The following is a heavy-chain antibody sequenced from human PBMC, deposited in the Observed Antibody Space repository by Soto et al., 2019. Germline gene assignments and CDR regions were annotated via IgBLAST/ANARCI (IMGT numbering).Heavy chain of an antibody. CDR1: GFTFGSYW. CDR3: PRETLWFGDSPKS. Sequence: EVQLVESGGGSVQTGGSLRISCAASGFTFGSYWMDWVRQAPGKGLVWVSRINGDGRSTTYADSVKGRFTISRDNAKNTLYLQMNSLRADDTAVYFYPRETLWFGDSPKSGGPGTLVTVSS. D-gene: IGHD3-10*01. V-gene: IGHV3-74*01. CDR2: INGDGRST. J-gene: IGHJ4*02.